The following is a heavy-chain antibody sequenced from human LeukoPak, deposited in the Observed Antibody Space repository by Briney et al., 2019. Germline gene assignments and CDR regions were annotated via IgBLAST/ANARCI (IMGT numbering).Heavy chain of an antibody. CDR1: GYTFTSYG. Sequence: ASVKVSCKASGYTFTSYGISWVRQAPGQGLEWMGWISGYNGYTHYANNHQGRVTMTTDTSTSTAYMELGGLRSDDTAVYYCARDEARYSSGYYPNWFDPWGQGTLVTVSS. J-gene: IGHJ5*02. CDR3: ARDEARYSSGYYPNWFDP. V-gene: IGHV1-18*01. D-gene: IGHD3-22*01. CDR2: ISGYNGYT.